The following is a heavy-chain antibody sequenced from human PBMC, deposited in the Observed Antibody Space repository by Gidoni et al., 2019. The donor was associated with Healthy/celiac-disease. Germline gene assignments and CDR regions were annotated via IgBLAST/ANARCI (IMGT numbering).Heavy chain of an antibody. Sequence: EVQLVESGGGMVKPGGSLRLSCAASGFTFSSYSMTWVGQAPGKGLEWVSSISSSSSYIYYADSVKVRFTISRDNAKNSLYLQMNSLRAEDTAVYYCARALGGLLVFDYWGQGTLVTVSS. CDR1: GFTFSSYS. D-gene: IGHD1-26*01. J-gene: IGHJ4*02. CDR2: ISSSSSYI. V-gene: IGHV3-21*01. CDR3: ARALGGLLVFDY.